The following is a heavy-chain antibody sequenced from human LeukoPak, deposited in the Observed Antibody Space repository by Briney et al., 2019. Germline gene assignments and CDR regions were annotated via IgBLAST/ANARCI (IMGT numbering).Heavy chain of an antibody. CDR2: ISGSGGST. V-gene: IGHV3-23*01. Sequence: PGGSLRLSCTASGFTFSSYVMSWVRQAPGKGLEWVAAISGSGGSTYFADSVKGRFTISRDNAKNSLYLQMNSLRAEATAVYYCARDPWFGELSPDAFDIWGQGTMVTVSS. D-gene: IGHD3-10*01. CDR3: ARDPWFGELSPDAFDI. J-gene: IGHJ3*02. CDR1: GFTFSSYV.